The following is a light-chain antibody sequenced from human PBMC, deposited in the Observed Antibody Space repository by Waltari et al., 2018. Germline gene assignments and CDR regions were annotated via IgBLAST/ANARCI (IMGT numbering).Light chain of an antibody. CDR2: GAS. V-gene: IGKV3-20*01. J-gene: IGKJ1*01. CDR1: QSVSSSY. CDR3: QQYGSSPRT. Sequence: EIVLTQSPGTLSLSPGDRATLSCRASQSVSSSYLAWYQQKPGQAPRLLIYGASSRATGIPDRFSGSGSETDFTLTISRLEPEDFAVYYCQQYGSSPRTFGQGTKVEIK.